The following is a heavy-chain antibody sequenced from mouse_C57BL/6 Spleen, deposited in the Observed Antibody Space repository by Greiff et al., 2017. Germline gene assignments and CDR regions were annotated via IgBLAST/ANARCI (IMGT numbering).Heavy chain of an antibody. CDR3: TREMGRGYAMDY. CDR1: GFTFSSYA. J-gene: IGHJ4*01. Sequence: EVMLVESGEGLVKPGGSLKLSCAASGFTFSSYAMSWVRQTPEKRLEWVAYISSGGDYIYYADTVKGRFTISRDNARNTLYLQMSSLKSEDTAMYYCTREMGRGYAMDYWGQGTSVTVSS. D-gene: IGHD4-1*01. V-gene: IGHV5-9-1*02. CDR2: ISSGGDYI.